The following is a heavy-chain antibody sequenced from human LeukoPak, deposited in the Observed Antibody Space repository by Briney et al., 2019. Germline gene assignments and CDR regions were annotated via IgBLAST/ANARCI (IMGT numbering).Heavy chain of an antibody. V-gene: IGHV1-46*01. D-gene: IGHD6-25*01. CDR1: GYTSTSYY. J-gene: IGHJ4*02. CDR2: SNPSGGST. CDR3: ARKRLRGRQGFDY. Sequence: ASVKVSCKASGYTSTSYYMHWVRQAPGQGLEWMGISNPSGGSTSYAQKFQGRVTMTRDTSTSTVYMELSSLRSEDTAVYYCARKRLRGRQGFDYWGQGTLVTVSS.